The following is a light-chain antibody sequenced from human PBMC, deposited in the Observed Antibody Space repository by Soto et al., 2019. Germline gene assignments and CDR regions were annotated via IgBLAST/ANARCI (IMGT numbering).Light chain of an antibody. J-gene: IGKJ1*01. CDR3: QQSYSTAWT. CDR2: AAS. Sequence: DIQMTQSPSSLSASVGDRVTITRRASQSISNFLNWYQQKPGKAPKLLIYAASSLQSGVPSRFSGSGSGTDFTLTISSLQPEDFATYYCQQSYSTAWTFGQGTKVEIK. V-gene: IGKV1-39*01. CDR1: QSISNF.